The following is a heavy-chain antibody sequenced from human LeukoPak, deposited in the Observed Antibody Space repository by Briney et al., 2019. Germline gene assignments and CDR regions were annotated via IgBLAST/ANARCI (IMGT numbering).Heavy chain of an antibody. J-gene: IGHJ4*02. D-gene: IGHD3-22*01. V-gene: IGHV4-39*07. CDR2: IYYSGST. CDR1: GGSISSTYY. CDR3: ARDGSGSLGY. Sequence: PSETLSLTCTVSGGSISSTYYWDWIRQPPGKGLEWIGSIYYSGSTYYNPSLKSRVTISVDTSKNQFSLKLSSVTAADTAVYYCARDGSGSLGYWGQGTLVTVSS.